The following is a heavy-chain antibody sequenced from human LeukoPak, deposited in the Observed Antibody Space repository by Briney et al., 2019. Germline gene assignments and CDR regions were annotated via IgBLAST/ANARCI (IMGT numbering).Heavy chain of an antibody. J-gene: IGHJ6*02. Sequence: GGSLRLSCAASGFTFSSYAMSWVRQAPGKGLEWVSAISGSGGSTYYADSAKGRFTISRDNSKNTLYLQMNSLRAEDTAVYYCAKPISATTIVVVPAAMSSDVWGQGTTVTVSS. CDR3: AKPISATTIVVVPAAMSSDV. D-gene: IGHD2-2*01. CDR2: ISGSGGST. CDR1: GFTFSSYA. V-gene: IGHV3-23*01.